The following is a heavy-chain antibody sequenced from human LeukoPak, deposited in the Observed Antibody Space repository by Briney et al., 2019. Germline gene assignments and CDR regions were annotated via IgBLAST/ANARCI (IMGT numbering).Heavy chain of an antibody. D-gene: IGHD2-15*01. Sequence: SETLSLTCAVYGGSFSGYYWSWIRQPPGKGLEWIGEINHSGSTNYNPSLKSRVTISVDTSKNQFSLKLSSVTAADTAVYYCARRTTPSPKYCSGGSCYSAKRWYFDLWGRGTLVTVSS. V-gene: IGHV4-34*01. J-gene: IGHJ2*01. CDR2: INHSGST. CDR3: ARRTTPSPKYCSGGSCYSAKRWYFDL. CDR1: GGSFSGYY.